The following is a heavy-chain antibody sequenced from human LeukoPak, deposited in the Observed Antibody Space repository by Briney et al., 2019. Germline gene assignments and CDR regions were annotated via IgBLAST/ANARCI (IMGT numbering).Heavy chain of an antibody. CDR3: ARHSRGYYDSTGYYYGSHAFDI. Sequence: PGGSLRLSCAASGFSFSDYYMSWIRQPPGKGLEWIGSIYYSGTTYYNPSLKSRVTISVDTSRNQFSLKLSSVTAADTAVFHCARHSRGYYDSTGYYYGSHAFDIWGQGTMVTVSS. CDR2: IYYSGTT. V-gene: IGHV4-39*01. D-gene: IGHD3-22*01. J-gene: IGHJ3*02. CDR1: GFSFSDYY.